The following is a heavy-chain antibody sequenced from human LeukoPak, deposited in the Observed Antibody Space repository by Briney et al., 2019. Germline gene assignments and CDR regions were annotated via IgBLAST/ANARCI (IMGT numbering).Heavy chain of an antibody. CDR1: GYTFTSYG. CDR2: ISAYNGNT. V-gene: IGHV1-18*01. Sequence: GAPVKVSCKASGYTFTSYGISWVRQAPGQGLEWMGWISAYNGNTNYAQKLQGRVTMTTDTSTSTAYMELRSLRSDDTAVYYCATSSTSCYFSFCGAFDIWGQGTMVTVSS. D-gene: IGHD2-2*01. J-gene: IGHJ3*02. CDR3: ATSSTSCYFSFCGAFDI.